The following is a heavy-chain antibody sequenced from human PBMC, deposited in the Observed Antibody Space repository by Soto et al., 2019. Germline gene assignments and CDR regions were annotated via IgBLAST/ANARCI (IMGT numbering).Heavy chain of an antibody. CDR2: ISAYNGNT. J-gene: IGHJ4*02. D-gene: IGHD4-17*01. Sequence: ASEKVSCKASCYTFTSSGISWVRQVPGQGLEWIGWISAYNGNTNYAQKLQGRVTMATDTSTSTAYMELRSLRSDDTAVYYCARDSSPYGDYEGFVYWGQGALVTVSS. CDR1: CYTFTSSG. V-gene: IGHV1-18*01. CDR3: ARDSSPYGDYEGFVY.